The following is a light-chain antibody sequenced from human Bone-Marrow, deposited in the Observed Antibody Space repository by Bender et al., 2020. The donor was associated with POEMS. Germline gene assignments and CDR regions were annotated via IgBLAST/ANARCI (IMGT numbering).Light chain of an antibody. J-gene: IGLJ1*01. CDR3: QSADSSGTYRYV. CDR1: ALPQQF. V-gene: IGLV3-25*03. CDR2: RDN. Sequence: SYELTQPPSVSVSPGQTARITCSGDALPQQFAYWYQQRPGQAPVLVIYRDNERPSGIPERFSGSSSGTTVTLTISGVQAEDEADYYCQSADSSGTYRYVFGTGTKVTVL.